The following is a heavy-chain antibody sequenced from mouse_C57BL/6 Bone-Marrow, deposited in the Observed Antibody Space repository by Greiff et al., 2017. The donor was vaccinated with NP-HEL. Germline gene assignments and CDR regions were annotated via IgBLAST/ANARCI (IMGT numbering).Heavy chain of an antibody. Sequence: QVQLQQPGAELVMPGASVKLSCKASGYTFTSYWMHWVKQRPGQGLEWIGEIHPSDSYTNYNQKFKGKSTLTVDKSSSTAYMQLSSLTSEDSAVYYCARITTVRAMDYWGQGTSVTVSS. V-gene: IGHV1-69*01. CDR1: GYTFTSYW. D-gene: IGHD1-1*01. CDR3: ARITTVRAMDY. CDR2: IHPSDSYT. J-gene: IGHJ4*01.